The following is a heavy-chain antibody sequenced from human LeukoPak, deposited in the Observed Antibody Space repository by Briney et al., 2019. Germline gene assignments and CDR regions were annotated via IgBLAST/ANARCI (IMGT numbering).Heavy chain of an antibody. Sequence: ASVKVSCKASGYTFTSYDINWVRQSTGQGLEWMGWMNPNSGNTGYAQKFQGRVTMTRNTSISTAYMELSSLRSEDTAVYYCARVTSVSGVVVTATLGYWGQGTLVTVSS. V-gene: IGHV1-8*01. D-gene: IGHD2-21*02. CDR2: MNPNSGNT. J-gene: IGHJ4*02. CDR3: ARVTSVSGVVVTATLGY. CDR1: GYTFTSYD.